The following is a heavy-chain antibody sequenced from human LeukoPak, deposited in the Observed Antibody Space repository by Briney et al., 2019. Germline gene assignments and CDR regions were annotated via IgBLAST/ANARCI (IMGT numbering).Heavy chain of an antibody. CDR3: AKDFGMGYSSPTFFDY. CDR2: ISGTGSNT. Sequence: GGSLRLSCALPGFTFTDYATNCVRPAPRKGLECGSGISGTGSNTYYADYVMGRFTISIDNSKNTLYLQMSSLRAEDTAVYYGAKDFGMGYSSPTFFDYWGQGTLVTVSS. J-gene: IGHJ4*02. V-gene: IGHV3-23*01. D-gene: IGHD6-13*01. CDR1: GFTFTDYA.